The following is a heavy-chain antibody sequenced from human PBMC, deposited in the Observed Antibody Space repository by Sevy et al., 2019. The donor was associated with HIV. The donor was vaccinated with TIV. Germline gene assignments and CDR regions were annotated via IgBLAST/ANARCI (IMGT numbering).Heavy chain of an antibody. V-gene: IGHV3-23*01. CDR2: ISGSGGST. J-gene: IGHJ4*02. CDR1: GFTFSSYA. Sequence: GESLKISCAASGFTFSSYAMSWVRQAPGKGLEWVSAISGSGGSTYYADSVKGRFTISRDNSKNTLYLQMNSLRAEDTAVYYCAKATQYYYDSSGYYYFDYWGQGTLVTVSS. D-gene: IGHD3-22*01. CDR3: AKATQYYYDSSGYYYFDY.